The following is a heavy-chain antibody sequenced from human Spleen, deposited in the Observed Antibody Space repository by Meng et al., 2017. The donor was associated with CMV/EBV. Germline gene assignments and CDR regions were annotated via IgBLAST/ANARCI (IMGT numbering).Heavy chain of an antibody. Sequence: GESLKISCAASGFTFSSYSMNWVRQAPGKGLEWVSSISSSSSYIYYADSVKGRFTISRDNAKNSLYLQMNSLRVEDTAVYYCARVRYCSSMNCYFAFAFDVWGQGTMVTVSS. CDR2: ISSSSSYI. CDR3: ARVRYCSSMNCYFAFAFDV. D-gene: IGHD2-2*01. J-gene: IGHJ3*01. V-gene: IGHV3-21*01. CDR1: GFTFSSYS.